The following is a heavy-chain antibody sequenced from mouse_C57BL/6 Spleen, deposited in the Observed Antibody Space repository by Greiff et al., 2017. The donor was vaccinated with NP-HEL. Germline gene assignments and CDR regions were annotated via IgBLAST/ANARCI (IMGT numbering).Heavy chain of an antibody. Sequence: VQLKESGGGLVQPGGSMKLSCVASGFTFSNYWMNWVRQSPEKGLEWVAQIRLKSDNYATHYAESVKGRFTISRDDSKSSVYLQMNNLRAEDTGIYYCTDYDEAYWGQGTLVTVSA. CDR3: TDYDEAY. CDR1: GFTFSNYW. CDR2: IRLKSDNYAT. J-gene: IGHJ3*01. V-gene: IGHV6-3*01. D-gene: IGHD2-3*01.